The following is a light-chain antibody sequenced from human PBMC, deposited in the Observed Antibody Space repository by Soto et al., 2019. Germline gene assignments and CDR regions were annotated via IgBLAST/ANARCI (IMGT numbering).Light chain of an antibody. CDR2: EVT. V-gene: IGLV2-23*02. J-gene: IGLJ2*01. CDR1: SSGVGSYNL. CDR3: SSYASSITVI. Sequence: QSALTQPASVSGSPGQSITISCTGTSSGVGSYNLVSWYQQHPGKGPKLMIYEVTKRPSGVSYRFSGSKSGNTASLTISGLQAEDEADYYCSSYASSITVIFGGGTKVTVL.